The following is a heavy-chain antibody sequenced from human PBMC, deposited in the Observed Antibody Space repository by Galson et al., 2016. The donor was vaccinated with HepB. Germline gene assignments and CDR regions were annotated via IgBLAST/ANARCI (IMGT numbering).Heavy chain of an antibody. CDR1: GFTVGNNY. J-gene: IGHJ4*02. CDR2: IYSGGGT. CDR3: TTGNLPGGHC. V-gene: IGHV3-66*01. D-gene: IGHD3-10*01. Sequence: SLRLSCAASGFTVGNNYMAWVRQAPGKGLEWVSFIYSGGGTDYRNSVKGRFTIPRDSSKNKVYLQMDSLRAEDTAMYYCTTGNLPGGHCWGQGTLVTVSS.